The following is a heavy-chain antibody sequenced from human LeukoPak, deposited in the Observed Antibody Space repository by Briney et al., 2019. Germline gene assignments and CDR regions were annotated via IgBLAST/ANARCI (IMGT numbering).Heavy chain of an antibody. J-gene: IGHJ5*02. CDR2: IYTSGST. V-gene: IGHV4-61*02. CDR1: GGSISSGSYY. CDR3: ASHIAVVPAAFSAFGDPNWFDP. Sequence: PSQTLSLTCTVSGGSISSGSYYWSWIRQPAGKGLEWIGRIYTSGSTNYNPSLKSRVTISVDTSKNQFSLKLSSVTAADTAVYYCASHIAVVPAAFSAFGDPNWFDPWGQGTLVTVSS. D-gene: IGHD2-2*01.